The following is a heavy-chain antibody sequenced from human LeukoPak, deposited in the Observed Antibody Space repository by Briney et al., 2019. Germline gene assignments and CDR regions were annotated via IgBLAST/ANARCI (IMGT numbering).Heavy chain of an antibody. D-gene: IGHD1-26*01. CDR2: IWFDASNK. CDR3: ARSVGATTDWFDP. J-gene: IGHJ5*02. CDR1: GFTFSSYG. V-gene: IGHV3-33*01. Sequence: GGSLRLSCAAPGFTFSSYGMCWVRQAPGKGLEWVAVIWFDASNKYYADSVKGRFTISRDNSKNTLYLEMNSLRGEDTAVYYCARSVGATTDWFDPWGQGTQVIVSS.